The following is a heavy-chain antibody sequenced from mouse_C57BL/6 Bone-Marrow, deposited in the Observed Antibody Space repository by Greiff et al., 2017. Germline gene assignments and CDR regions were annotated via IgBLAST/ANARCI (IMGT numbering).Heavy chain of an antibody. V-gene: IGHV5-17*01. D-gene: IGHD2-4*01. J-gene: IGHJ2*01. CDR3: ARGLRREERYFDD. Sequence: EVKVVESGGGLVKPGGSLKLSCAASGFTFSDYGMHWVRQAPEKGLEWVAYISSGSSTIYYADTVKGRFTISRDNAKNTLFLQMTSLRSEDTAMYYCARGLRREERYFDDWGQGTTLTVSS. CDR1: GFTFSDYG. CDR2: ISSGSSTI.